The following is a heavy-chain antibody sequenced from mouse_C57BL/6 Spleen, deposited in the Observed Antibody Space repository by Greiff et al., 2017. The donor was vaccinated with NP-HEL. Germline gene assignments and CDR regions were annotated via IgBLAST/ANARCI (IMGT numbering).Heavy chain of an antibody. CDR2: IWSGGST. J-gene: IGHJ3*01. V-gene: IGHV2-2*01. D-gene: IGHD1-1*01. CDR1: GFSLTSYG. Sequence: VMLVESGPGLVQPSQSLSITCTVSGFSLTSYGVHWVRQSPGKGLEWLGVIWSGGSTDYNAAFISRLSISKDNSKSQVFFKMNSLQADDTAIYYCAIGGNNYYGSSYIFAYWGQGTLVTVSA. CDR3: AIGGNNYYGSSYIFAY.